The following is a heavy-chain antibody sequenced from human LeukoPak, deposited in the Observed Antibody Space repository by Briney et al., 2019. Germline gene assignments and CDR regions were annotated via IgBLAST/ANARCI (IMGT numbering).Heavy chain of an antibody. V-gene: IGHV1-69*04. J-gene: IGHJ4*02. Sequence: EASVKVSCKASGYTFTSYGISWVRQAPGQGLEWMGRIIPMFGIANYAQKFQGRITITADKSTSTAYMELSSLRSEDTAVYYCARDAHYDGSGYNGYWGQGTLVTVSS. CDR3: ARDAHYDGSGYNGY. CDR2: IIPMFGIA. CDR1: GYTFTSYG. D-gene: IGHD3-22*01.